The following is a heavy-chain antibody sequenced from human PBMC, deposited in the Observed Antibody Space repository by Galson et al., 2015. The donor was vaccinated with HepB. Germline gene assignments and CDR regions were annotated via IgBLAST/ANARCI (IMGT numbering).Heavy chain of an antibody. Sequence: SLRLSCAASGFTFSSYWMSWVRQAPGKGLEWVANIKQDGSEKYYVDSVKGRFTISRDNAKNSLYLQMNSLRAEDTAVYYCASGGYYRPFDYWGQGTLVTVSS. CDR2: IKQDGSEK. CDR1: GFTFSSYW. D-gene: IGHD3-22*01. J-gene: IGHJ4*02. V-gene: IGHV3-7*03. CDR3: ASGGYYRPFDY.